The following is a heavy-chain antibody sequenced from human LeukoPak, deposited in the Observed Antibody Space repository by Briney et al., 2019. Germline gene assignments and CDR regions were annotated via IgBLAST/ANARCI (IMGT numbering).Heavy chain of an antibody. D-gene: IGHD6-19*01. CDR1: EFIFSGYW. J-gene: IGHJ4*02. CDR2: IKQDGSEK. Sequence: GGSLRLSCAASEFIFSGYWMNWVRQAPGKGLEWVANIKQDGSEKQYVDSVRGRFTISRDNSKNTLYLQMNSLRAEDTAVYYCANRSPYSSGWWTWGYWGQGTLVTVSS. CDR3: ANRSPYSSGWWTWGY. V-gene: IGHV3-7*03.